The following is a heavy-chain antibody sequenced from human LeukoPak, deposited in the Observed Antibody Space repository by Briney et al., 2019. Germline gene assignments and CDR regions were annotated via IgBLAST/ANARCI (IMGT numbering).Heavy chain of an antibody. V-gene: IGHV4-59*01. CDR3: ARVGAMYYYGSGPHWFDP. J-gene: IGHJ5*02. CDR1: GGSISSYY. D-gene: IGHD3-10*01. Sequence: SETLSLTCTVSGGSISSYYWSWIRQPPGKGLEWIGYIYYSGSTNYNPSLKSRATISVDTSKNQFSLKLSSVTAADTAVYYCARVGAMYYYGSGPHWFDPWGQGTLVTVSS. CDR2: IYYSGST.